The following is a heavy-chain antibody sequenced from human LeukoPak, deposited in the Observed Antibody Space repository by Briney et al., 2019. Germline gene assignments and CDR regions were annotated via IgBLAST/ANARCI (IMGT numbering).Heavy chain of an antibody. J-gene: IGHJ6*03. CDR1: GGSISSYY. V-gene: IGHV4-4*09. CDR3: ARTRLSYYMDV. Sequence: SETLSLTCTVSGGSISSYYWSWIRQPSGKGLEWIGYIYTSGSTNYNPSLKSRVTISVDTSKNQFSLKLSSVTAADTAVYYCARTRLSYYMDVWGKGTTVTVSS. CDR2: IYTSGST.